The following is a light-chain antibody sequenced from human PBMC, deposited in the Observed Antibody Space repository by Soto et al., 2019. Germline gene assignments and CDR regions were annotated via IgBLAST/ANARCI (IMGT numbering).Light chain of an antibody. CDR1: SSNIGINY. CDR2: RNS. V-gene: IGLV1-47*01. Sequence: QSVLTQPPSASGNPGQTVTISCSGSSSNIGINYVYWYQQLPGTAPKLLIYRNSQRPSGIPDRFSGSKSGTSASLAISGLRSEGEADYYCAAWDDSLGSHAVFGGGTQLTVL. J-gene: IGLJ7*01. CDR3: AAWDDSLGSHAV.